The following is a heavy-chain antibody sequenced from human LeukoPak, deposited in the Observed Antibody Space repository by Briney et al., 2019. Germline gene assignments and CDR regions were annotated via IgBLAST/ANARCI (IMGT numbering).Heavy chain of an antibody. J-gene: IGHJ4*02. Sequence: GESLKISCKGSGYSLTSYWIGWVRQMPGKGLEWMGIIYPGDSDTRYSPSFQGQVTISADKSISTAYLQWSGLKASDTAMFYCALLWFGELFDYWGQGTLVTVSS. CDR2: IYPGDSDT. D-gene: IGHD3-10*01. V-gene: IGHV5-51*01. CDR3: ALLWFGELFDY. CDR1: GYSLTSYW.